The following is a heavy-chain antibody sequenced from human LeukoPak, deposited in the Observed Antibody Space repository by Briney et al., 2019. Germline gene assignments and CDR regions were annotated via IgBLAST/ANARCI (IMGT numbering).Heavy chain of an antibody. J-gene: IGHJ6*03. CDR1: GFTFSDYY. CDR3: ARLLSGYYYYMDV. Sequence: PGGSLRLSCAASGFTFSDYYMSWVRQAPGKGLEWVSSISSSSSYVYYTDSVKGRFTISRDNAKNSLYLQMNSLRAEDTAMYYCARLLSGYYYYMDVWGKGTTVTVSS. V-gene: IGHV3-21*01. CDR2: ISSSSSYV. D-gene: IGHD3-10*01.